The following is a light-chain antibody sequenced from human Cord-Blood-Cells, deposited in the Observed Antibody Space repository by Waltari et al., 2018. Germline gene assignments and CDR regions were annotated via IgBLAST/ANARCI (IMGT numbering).Light chain of an antibody. CDR1: QSISSW. Sequence: DIQMTQSHSTLSASVGDRVTITCRASQSISSWLAWYQQKPGKAPKLLIYDASSLESGVPSRFSGSGSGTEFTLTISSVQPDDFATYYCQQYNSYSQTFGQGTKLEIK. V-gene: IGKV1-5*01. CDR3: QQYNSYSQT. CDR2: DAS. J-gene: IGKJ2*01.